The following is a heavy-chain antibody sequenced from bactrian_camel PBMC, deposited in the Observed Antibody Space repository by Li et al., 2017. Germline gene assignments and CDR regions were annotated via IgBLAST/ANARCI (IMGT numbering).Heavy chain of an antibody. Sequence: VQLVESGGGSVQSGGSLRLTCTASGYASAIKCWGWFRQAPGKEREGIAVIDSDGDIAYAESLKDRFTISVDNAKNTLYLQINSLKPEDSATYYCAAGDLIMCTAFAISSFPNRGQGTQVTVS. CDR2: IDSDGDI. D-gene: IGHD6*01. CDR1: GYASAIKC. CDR3: AAGDLIMCTAFAISSFPN. J-gene: IGHJ4*01. V-gene: IGHV3S53*01.